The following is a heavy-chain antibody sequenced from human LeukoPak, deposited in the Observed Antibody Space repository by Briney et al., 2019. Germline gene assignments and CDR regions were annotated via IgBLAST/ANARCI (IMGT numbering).Heavy chain of an antibody. Sequence: PSNTLSLTYCVYNGSFIANYWSWIRQPPGKENEWKGEINDIGSTNYHPSLKSRVTISVDTSKNQFSLKLSSVTAADTAVYYCARGRGLMVRGYPKFGYFDYWGQGTLVTVSS. J-gene: IGHJ4*02. CDR2: INDIGST. CDR1: NGSFIANY. CDR3: ARGRGLMVRGYPKFGYFDY. D-gene: IGHD3-10*01. V-gene: IGHV4-34*01.